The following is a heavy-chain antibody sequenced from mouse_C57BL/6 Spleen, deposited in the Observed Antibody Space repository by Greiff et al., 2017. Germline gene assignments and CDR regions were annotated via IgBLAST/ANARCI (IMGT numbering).Heavy chain of an antibody. Sequence: EVKVVESEGGLVQPGSSMKLSCTASGFTFSDYYMAWVRQVPEKGLEWVANINYGGSSTYYMDSLKSRFIISKDNAKTILYLQMISLKYEDTATYYCAREVGNYWYFDVWGTGTTVTVSS. CDR3: AREVGNYWYFDV. V-gene: IGHV5-16*01. CDR2: INYGGSST. D-gene: IGHD1-1*02. CDR1: GFTFSDYY. J-gene: IGHJ1*03.